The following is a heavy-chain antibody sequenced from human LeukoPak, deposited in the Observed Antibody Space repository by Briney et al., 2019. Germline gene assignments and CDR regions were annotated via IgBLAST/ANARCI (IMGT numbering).Heavy chain of an antibody. D-gene: IGHD3-3*01. J-gene: IGHJ4*02. CDR1: GFTFTTNW. V-gene: IGHV3-7*01. CDR3: ARDRITDFWSGYYTNYFDY. Sequence: EPGGSLRLSCAASGFTFTTNWMTWVRQAPGKGLEWVATINQDGSEKYYVDSVKGRFTISRDNAKNSLFLQMNSLRAEDTAVYYCARDRITDFWSGYYTNYFDYWGLGTLVTVSS. CDR2: INQDGSEK.